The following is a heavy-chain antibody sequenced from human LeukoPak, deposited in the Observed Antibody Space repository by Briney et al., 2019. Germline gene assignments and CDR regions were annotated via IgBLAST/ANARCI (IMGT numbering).Heavy chain of an antibody. Sequence: SETLSLACSVSGVSILTNDYCWTWIRQTPGKGLEWIGSIYYSGSTYYNPSLKSRVTISVDTSKNQFSLKLSSVTAADTAVYYCARVHAGGAFDIWGQGTMVTVSS. CDR1: GVSILTNDYC. D-gene: IGHD3-16*01. CDR3: ARVHAGGAFDI. V-gene: IGHV4-39*07. J-gene: IGHJ3*02. CDR2: IYYSGST.